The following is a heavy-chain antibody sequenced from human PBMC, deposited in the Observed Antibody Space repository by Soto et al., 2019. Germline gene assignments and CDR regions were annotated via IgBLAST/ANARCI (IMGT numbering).Heavy chain of an antibody. D-gene: IGHD1-26*01. Sequence: GESLKISCAASGFTFSSYWMSWVRQAPGKGLEWVANIKQDGSEKYYVDSVKGRFTISRDNAKNSLYLQMNSLRAEDTAVYYCARVSGSYSYYYYGMDVWGQGTTVTVSS. CDR2: IKQDGSEK. CDR1: GFTFSSYW. CDR3: ARVSGSYSYYYYGMDV. V-gene: IGHV3-7*01. J-gene: IGHJ6*02.